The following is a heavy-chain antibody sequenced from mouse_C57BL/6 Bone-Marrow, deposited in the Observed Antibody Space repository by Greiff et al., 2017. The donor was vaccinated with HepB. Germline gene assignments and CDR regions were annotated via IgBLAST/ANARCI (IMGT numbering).Heavy chain of an antibody. D-gene: IGHD2-4*01. CDR1: GYTFTSYG. Sequence: QVQLQQSGAELARPGASVKLSCKASGYTFTSYGISWVMQRPGQGLEWIGEIYPRSGNTYYNEKFKGKATLTADKSSSTAYMELRSLTSEDSAVYFCARYFDNDWYFDYWGQGTTLTVSA. J-gene: IGHJ2*01. CDR3: ARYFDNDWYFDY. CDR2: IYPRSGNT. V-gene: IGHV1-81*01.